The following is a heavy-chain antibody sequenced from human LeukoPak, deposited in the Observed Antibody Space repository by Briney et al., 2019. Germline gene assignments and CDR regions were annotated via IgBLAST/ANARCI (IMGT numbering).Heavy chain of an antibody. D-gene: IGHD3-16*01. CDR3: ARGGGRGIIYY. Sequence: SETLSLTCAVYGGSFSGYYWSWIRQPPGKGLEWIGEINHSGSTNYNPSLKSRVTISVDTSKNQFSLKLSSVTAADTAVYYCARGGGRGIIYYWGQGTLVTVSS. J-gene: IGHJ4*02. V-gene: IGHV4-34*01. CDR2: INHSGST. CDR1: GGSFSGYY.